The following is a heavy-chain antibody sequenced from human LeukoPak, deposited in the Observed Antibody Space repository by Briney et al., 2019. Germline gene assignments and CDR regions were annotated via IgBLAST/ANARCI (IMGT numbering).Heavy chain of an antibody. D-gene: IGHD2-15*01. CDR3: ARVDGGRYYGHDY. V-gene: IGHV1-18*01. CDR2: ISVYNGNT. J-gene: IGHJ4*02. Sequence: ASVKVSCKASGYTLSNYDISWVRQAPGQGLEWMGWISVYNGNTNYAQKFHGRVTMTTDTSTSTAYMELRSLRSDGTAMYYCARVDGGRYYGHDYWGQGTLVTVTS. CDR1: GYTLSNYD.